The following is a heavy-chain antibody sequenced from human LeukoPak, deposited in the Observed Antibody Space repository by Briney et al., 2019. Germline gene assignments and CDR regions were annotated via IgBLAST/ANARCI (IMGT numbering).Heavy chain of an antibody. Sequence: KTSETLSLTCTVSGGSISSHYWSWIRQPPGKGLEWIGYIYYSGSTNYNPSLKSRATISVDTSKNQFSLKLSSVTAADTAVYYCARDGRYSYGFDYWGQGTLVTVSS. V-gene: IGHV4-59*11. D-gene: IGHD5-18*01. J-gene: IGHJ4*02. CDR3: ARDGRYSYGFDY. CDR2: IYYSGST. CDR1: GGSISSHY.